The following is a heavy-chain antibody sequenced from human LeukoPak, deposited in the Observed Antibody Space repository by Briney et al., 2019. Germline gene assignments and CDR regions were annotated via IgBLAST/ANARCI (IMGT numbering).Heavy chain of an antibody. CDR1: GFTFSSYE. V-gene: IGHV3-48*03. Sequence: GGSLRLSCAASGFTFSSYEMNWVRQAPGKGLEGVSYISSSGSTIYYADSVKGRFTISRDNAKNSLYLQMNSLRAEDTAVYYCASSQWFGDGGYFDYWGQGTLVTVSS. J-gene: IGHJ4*02. CDR2: ISSSGSTI. CDR3: ASSQWFGDGGYFDY. D-gene: IGHD3-10*01.